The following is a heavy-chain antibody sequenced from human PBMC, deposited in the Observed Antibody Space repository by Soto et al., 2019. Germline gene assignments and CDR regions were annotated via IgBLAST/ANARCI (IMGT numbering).Heavy chain of an antibody. CDR3: ARPPTANLDAFEI. CDR2: IYYSGLS. CDR1: GGSISSRSYY. D-gene: IGHD7-27*01. V-gene: IGHV4-39*01. Sequence: SETLSLTCAVSGGSISSRSYYWCWIRQPPGKGLEWIASIYYSGLSYYNPSLKSRVSISADTSKNQFSLKLNSVTAADTAVYYCARPPTANLDAFEIWGQGTQVTVSS. J-gene: IGHJ3*02.